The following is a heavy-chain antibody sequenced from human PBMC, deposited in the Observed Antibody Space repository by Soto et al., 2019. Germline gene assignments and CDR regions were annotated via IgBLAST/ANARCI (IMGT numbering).Heavy chain of an antibody. D-gene: IGHD1-20*01. J-gene: IGHJ3*02. CDR3: ARLGLTGTPYAFDI. CDR2: IYPADSDT. CDR1: GYSFTTYW. Sequence: GESLKISCKGSGYSFTTYWVAWVRQMPGKGLEWMGFIYPADSDTRYSPSFQGQVTISADKSISTAYLQWSSLEASDTAMYYCARLGLTGTPYAFDIWGQGTMVTVSS. V-gene: IGHV5-51*01.